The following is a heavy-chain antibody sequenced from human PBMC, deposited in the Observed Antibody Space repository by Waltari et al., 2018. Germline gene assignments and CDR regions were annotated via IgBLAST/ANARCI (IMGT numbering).Heavy chain of an antibody. CDR3: AAGYQLPNLNYYYYYMDV. J-gene: IGHJ6*03. Sequence: QVQLVQSGAEVKRPGSSVKVSCKASGGTFSSYAISWGRQAPGQGLEWMGGIIPIFGTANYAQKFQGRVTITADESTSTAYMELSSLRSEDTAVYYCAAGYQLPNLNYYYYYMDVWGKGTTVTISS. CDR2: IIPIFGTA. CDR1: GGTFSSYA. V-gene: IGHV1-69*12. D-gene: IGHD2-2*01.